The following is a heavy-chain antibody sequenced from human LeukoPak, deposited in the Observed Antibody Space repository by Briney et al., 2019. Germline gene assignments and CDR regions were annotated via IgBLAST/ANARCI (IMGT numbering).Heavy chain of an antibody. CDR2: ISWNSGSI. V-gene: IGHV3-9*01. CDR3: ARLGDGYYYYYYMDV. Sequence: PGGSLRLSCAASGFTFDDYAMHWVRQAPGKGLEWVSGISWNSGSIGYADSVKGRFTISRDNAKNSLYLQMNSLGAEDTALYYCARLGDGYYYYYYMDVWGKGTTVTVSS. D-gene: IGHD5-24*01. CDR1: GFTFDDYA. J-gene: IGHJ6*03.